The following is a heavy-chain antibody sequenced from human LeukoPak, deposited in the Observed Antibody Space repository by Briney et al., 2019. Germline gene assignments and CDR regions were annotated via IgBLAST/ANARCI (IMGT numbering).Heavy chain of an antibody. V-gene: IGHV4-59*01. CDR1: GASINSYY. CDR2: LYDSGST. Sequence: PSETLSLTCAGSGASINSYYWNWIRQSPTKGLEWIGYLYDSGSTTYNPSLKSRVTISVDTSKSQFSLRLSSLTAADTAVYFCAGLRGGNQYHRGMDVWGQGTTATVSS. D-gene: IGHD1-14*01. CDR3: AGLRGGNQYHRGMDV. J-gene: IGHJ6*02.